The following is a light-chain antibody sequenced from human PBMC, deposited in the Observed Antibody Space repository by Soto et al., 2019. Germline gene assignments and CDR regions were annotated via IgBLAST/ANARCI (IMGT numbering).Light chain of an antibody. CDR3: QQYGNSFVG. Sequence: ILLRPSPGTLSFSPGARAPLSCRASQSVSSTYLAWYQHKPGQAPRLLIYGASSRATGIPDRFSGSGSGTDFTLIISRLEPEDFAVYYCQQYGNSFVGFGQGTKVDIK. CDR1: QSVSSTY. J-gene: IGKJ1*01. CDR2: GAS. V-gene: IGKV3-20*01.